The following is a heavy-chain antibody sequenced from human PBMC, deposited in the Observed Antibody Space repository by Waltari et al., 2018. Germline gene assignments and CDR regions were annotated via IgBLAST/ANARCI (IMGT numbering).Heavy chain of an antibody. CDR3: ARVRPGGQLVRTSYYYYMDV. CDR1: GGSISSYY. Sequence: QVQLQESGPGLVKPSETLSLTCTVSGGSISSYYWSWIRQPPGKGLEWIGYIYYSGSTNYDPSLKGRGTISVDTSKNQFSLKLSSVTAADTAVYYCARVRPGGQLVRTSYYYYMDVWGKGTTVTVSS. J-gene: IGHJ6*03. V-gene: IGHV4-59*01. CDR2: IYYSGST. D-gene: IGHD6-6*01.